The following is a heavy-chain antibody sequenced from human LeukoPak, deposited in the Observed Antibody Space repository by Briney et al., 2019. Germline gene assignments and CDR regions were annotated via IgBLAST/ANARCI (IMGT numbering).Heavy chain of an antibody. CDR3: ARMYGSGSYLALDY. D-gene: IGHD3-10*01. CDR1: GYTFTGYY. Sequence: GASVKVSCKASGYTFTGYYMHWVRQAPGQGLEWMGRINPNSGGTNYAQKFQGRVTMTRDTSISTAYMELSRLRSDDTAVYSGARMYGSGSYLALDYWGQGTLVTVSS. J-gene: IGHJ4*02. V-gene: IGHV1-2*06. CDR2: INPNSGGT.